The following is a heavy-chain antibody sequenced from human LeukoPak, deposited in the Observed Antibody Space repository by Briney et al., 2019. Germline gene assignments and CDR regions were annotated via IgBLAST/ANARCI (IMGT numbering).Heavy chain of an antibody. Sequence: ASVTVSCTASFYTFSSYAITWVRQAPGQGLEWMGWISPYNGNTNYSQKLQGRVTMTTDTSTSTAYMELRSLRSDDTAVYYCARDSSHGDCVLYYYSLDVWGQGTTVTVSS. CDR3: ARDSSHGDCVLYYYSLDV. V-gene: IGHV1-18*01. CDR1: FYTFSSYA. D-gene: IGHD2-21*02. J-gene: IGHJ6*02. CDR2: ISPYNGNT.